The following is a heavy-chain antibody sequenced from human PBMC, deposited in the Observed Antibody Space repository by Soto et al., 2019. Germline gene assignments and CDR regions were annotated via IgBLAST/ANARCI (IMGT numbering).Heavy chain of an antibody. D-gene: IGHD2-2*01. CDR1: GGSISNHY. CDR2: IYYSGST. V-gene: IGHV4-59*11. Sequence: QVQLQESGPRLVKPSETRSLTCIVSGGSISNHYWSWIRQPQGKGLEWIGYIYYSGSTNYNPSLQSRVTISVDTSKNQCSLKLSSGTAADTAVYYCARAVLPATAPFDYWGQGTLVTVSS. CDR3: ARAVLPATAPFDY. J-gene: IGHJ4*02.